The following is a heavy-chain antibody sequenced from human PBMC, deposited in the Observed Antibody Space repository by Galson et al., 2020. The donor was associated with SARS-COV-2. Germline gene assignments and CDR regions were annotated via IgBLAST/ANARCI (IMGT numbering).Heavy chain of an antibody. D-gene: IGHD6-19*01. CDR3: ARDRGYSSGWVYFDY. Sequence: GGSLRLSCAASGFTFSSYAMHWVRQAPGKGLEWVAVISYDGSNKYYADSVKGRFTISRDNSKNTLYLQMNSLRAEDTAVYYCARDRGYSSGWVYFDYWGQGTLVTVSS. V-gene: IGHV3-30*04. CDR1: GFTFSSYA. CDR2: ISYDGSNK. J-gene: IGHJ4*02.